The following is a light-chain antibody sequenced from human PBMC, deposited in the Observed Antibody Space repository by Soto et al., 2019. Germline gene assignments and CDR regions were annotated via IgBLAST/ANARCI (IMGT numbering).Light chain of an antibody. CDR2: AAS. CDR1: QSISSY. Sequence: DIQMTQSPSSLSASVGERVTITCRASQSISSYLNWFQQKPGKAPKLLIYAASSLPTGVPSRFSGSGSGTDFTLTISSLQREHFATYYCQESFTSLGTFGPGTRVDLK. V-gene: IGKV1-39*01. CDR3: QESFTSLGT. J-gene: IGKJ3*01.